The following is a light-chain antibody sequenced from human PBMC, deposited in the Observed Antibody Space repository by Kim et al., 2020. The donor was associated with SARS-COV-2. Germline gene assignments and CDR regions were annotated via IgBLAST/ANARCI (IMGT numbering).Light chain of an antibody. J-gene: IGLJ3*02. CDR2: DVT. CDR1: SGDVGGYNY. Sequence: QSALTQPASASGSPGQSITISCTGTSGDVGGYNYVSWYQQRPGKAPKLMIYDVTKRPSGVSSRFSGSKSGNTASLTISGLQAEDEADYYCSSYTSSSTLVYGGGTQLTVL. CDR3: SSYTSSSTLV. V-gene: IGLV2-14*03.